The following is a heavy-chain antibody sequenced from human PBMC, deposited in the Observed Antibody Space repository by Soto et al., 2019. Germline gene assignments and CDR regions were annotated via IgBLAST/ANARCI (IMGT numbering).Heavy chain of an antibody. D-gene: IGHD2-15*01. V-gene: IGHV3-74*01. CDR2: INSDGSST. J-gene: IGHJ4*02. CDR3: AKGLGYCSGGSCPFDY. Sequence: PXGGLRLTCAASGLPCSSYCMHWVRQAPGKGLVWVSRINSDGSSTSYADSVKGRFTISRDNAKNTLYLQMNSLRAEDTAVYYCAKGLGYCSGGSCPFDYWAQGTLVTVSS. CDR1: GLPCSSYC.